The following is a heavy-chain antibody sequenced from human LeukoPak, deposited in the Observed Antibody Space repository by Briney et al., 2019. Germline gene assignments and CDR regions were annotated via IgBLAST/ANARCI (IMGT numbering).Heavy chain of an antibody. J-gene: IGHJ6*02. CDR2: INHSGST. D-gene: IGHD1-26*01. Sequence: SETLSLTCAVYGGSFSGYYWSWIRQPPGKGLEWIGEINHSGSTNYNPSLKSRVTISVDMSRNQFSLKLNSVTAADTAIYYCARDRELGVWGQGTTVTVSS. V-gene: IGHV4-34*01. CDR3: ARDRELGV. CDR1: GGSFSGYY.